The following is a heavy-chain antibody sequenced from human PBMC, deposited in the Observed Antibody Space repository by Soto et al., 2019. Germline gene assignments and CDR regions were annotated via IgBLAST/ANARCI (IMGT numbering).Heavy chain of an antibody. Sequence: PSETLSLTCTVSGGSISSGGYYWSWIRQHPGKGLEWIGYIYYSGSTYYNPSLKSRVTISVDTSKNQFSLKLSSVTAADTAVYYCARELAALSRSDWFDPWGQGTLVTVSS. CDR2: IYYSGST. D-gene: IGHD6-6*01. J-gene: IGHJ5*02. CDR1: GGSISSGGYY. CDR3: ARELAALSRSDWFDP. V-gene: IGHV4-31*03.